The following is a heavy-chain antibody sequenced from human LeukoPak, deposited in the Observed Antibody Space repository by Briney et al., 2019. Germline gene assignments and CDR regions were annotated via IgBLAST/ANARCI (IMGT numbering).Heavy chain of an antibody. D-gene: IGHD6-19*01. CDR1: GGAISSVTSLTYY. J-gene: IGHJ6*02. Sequence: SETLSLTCIVSGGAISSVTSLTYYWNWIRQSPGTGLEWIGSVHYSGSTYYNPSLKSRVTISVDKSKNQFSLKLSSVTAADTAVYYCAREGASGWTCMDVWGQGTTVTVSS. V-gene: IGHV4-39*07. CDR3: AREGASGWTCMDV. CDR2: VHYSGST.